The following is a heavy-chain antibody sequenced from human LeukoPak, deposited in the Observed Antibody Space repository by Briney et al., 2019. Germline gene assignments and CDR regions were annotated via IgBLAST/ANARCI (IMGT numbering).Heavy chain of an antibody. J-gene: IGHJ4*02. CDR1: GFTFSSYS. CDR3: ARAGRGSFSFDY. Sequence: YPGGSLRLSCAASGFTFSSYSMNWVRQAPGKGLEWVSSISSSSSYIYYADSVKGRFTISRDNAKNSLYLQMNSLRAEDTAVYYCARAGRGSFSFDYWGQGTLVTVSS. D-gene: IGHD1-26*01. CDR2: ISSSSSYI. V-gene: IGHV3-21*01.